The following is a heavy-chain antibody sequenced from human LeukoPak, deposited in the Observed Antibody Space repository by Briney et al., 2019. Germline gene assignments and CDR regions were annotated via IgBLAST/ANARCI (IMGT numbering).Heavy chain of an antibody. CDR3: ATSATEYFQH. J-gene: IGHJ1*01. Sequence: SETLSLTCTVSGGSISSSSYYWGWIRQPPGKGLEWIGSIYYSGSTYYNPSLKSRVTISVDTSKTQFSLKLSSVTAADTAVYYCATSATEYFQHWGQGTLVTVSS. V-gene: IGHV4-39*07. D-gene: IGHD4/OR15-4a*01. CDR2: IYYSGST. CDR1: GGSISSSSYY.